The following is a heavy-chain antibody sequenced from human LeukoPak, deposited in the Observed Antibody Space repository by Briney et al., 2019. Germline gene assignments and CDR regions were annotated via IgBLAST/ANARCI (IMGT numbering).Heavy chain of an antibody. CDR2: IGTAGDT. D-gene: IGHD3-22*01. Sequence: GGSLRLSCAASGFTFSSYDMHWVRQATGKGLEWVSAIGTAGDTYYPGSVKGRFTISRENAKNSLYLQMNSLRAEDTAVYYCAKGTHYYDSSGVDYWGQGTLVTVSS. CDR1: GFTFSSYD. V-gene: IGHV3-13*01. CDR3: AKGTHYYDSSGVDY. J-gene: IGHJ4*02.